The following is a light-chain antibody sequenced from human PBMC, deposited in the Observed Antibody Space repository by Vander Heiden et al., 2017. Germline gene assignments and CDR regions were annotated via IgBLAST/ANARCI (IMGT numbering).Light chain of an antibody. CDR1: QGISSY. V-gene: IGKV1-33*01. J-gene: IGKJ3*01. CDR3: QQCDNLPIT. Sequence: DIQMTQSPSSLSASVGDRVTITCQASQGISSYLNWYQQKPGKAPKLLIYAASSLQTGVPSRFSGSGSGTDFTLTISSLQPEDIATYYCQQCDNLPITFGPGTRVDIK. CDR2: AAS.